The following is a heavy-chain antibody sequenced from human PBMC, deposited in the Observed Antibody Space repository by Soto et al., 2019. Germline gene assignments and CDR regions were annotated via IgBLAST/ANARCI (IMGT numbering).Heavy chain of an antibody. CDR1: GGSISSYY. CDR3: ARWIAAGILDYFAY. Sequence: SETLSLPCTVSGGSISSYYWSWIRQPPGKGLEWIGYIYYSGSTNYNPALKSRVTISGDTSKNQFSLKLSSVTAADTAVYYCARWIAAGILDYFAYWGQGTLVTV. CDR2: IYYSGST. V-gene: IGHV4-59*01. D-gene: IGHD6-13*01. J-gene: IGHJ4*02.